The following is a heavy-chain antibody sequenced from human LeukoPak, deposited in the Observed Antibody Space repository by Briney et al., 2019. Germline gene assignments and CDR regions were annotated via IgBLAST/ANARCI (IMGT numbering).Heavy chain of an antibody. CDR1: GFTFSSYA. CDR3: AKDTGIAVAGTFYY. CDR2: ISGSGGST. D-gene: IGHD6-19*01. Sequence: GGSLRLSCAASGFTFSSYAMSWVRQAPGKGLEWVSAISGSGGSTYYADSVKGRLTISRDNSKNTLYLQMNSLRAEDTAVYYCAKDTGIAVAGTFYYWGQGTLVTVSS. V-gene: IGHV3-23*01. J-gene: IGHJ4*02.